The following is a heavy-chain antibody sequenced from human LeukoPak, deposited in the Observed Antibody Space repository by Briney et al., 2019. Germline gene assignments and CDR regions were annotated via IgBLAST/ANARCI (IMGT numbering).Heavy chain of an antibody. D-gene: IGHD6-13*01. CDR2: INPNSGAT. Sequence: ASVKVSCKASGYSFNAFDIHGVRQAPGRGLEWGGRINPNSGATDYAQKFRAGVTLTRDTTTNTVYMELSSLRSDDTAVYYCARAGSHWSSFHYWGQGTLVIVSS. V-gene: IGHV1-2*06. J-gene: IGHJ4*02. CDR3: ARAGSHWSSFHY. CDR1: GYSFNAFD.